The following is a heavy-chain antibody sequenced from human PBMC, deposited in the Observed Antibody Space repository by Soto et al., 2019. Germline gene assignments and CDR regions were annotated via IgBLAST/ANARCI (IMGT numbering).Heavy chain of an antibody. CDR2: MNPNSGNT. V-gene: IGHV1-8*01. D-gene: IGHD3-3*01. CDR3: ARNYDFCSGYYIKVLDY. J-gene: IGHJ4*02. Sequence: ASVNVSCKASGYTFTSYDINWVRQATGQGLEWMGWMNPNSGNTGYAQKFQGRVTMTRNTSISTAYMELSSLRSEDTAVYYCARNYDFCSGYYIKVLDYWGQGTLVTVSS. CDR1: GYTFTSYD.